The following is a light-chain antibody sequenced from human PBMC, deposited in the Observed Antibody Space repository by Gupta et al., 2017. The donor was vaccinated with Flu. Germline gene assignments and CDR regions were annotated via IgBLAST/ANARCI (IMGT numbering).Light chain of an antibody. J-gene: IGLJ2*01. CDR2: NTS. V-gene: IGLV7-46*01. CDR1: TGAVTSDHY. Sequence: QAVVTQEPSLTVSTGGTVTLTCGSSTGAVTSDHYPYWFQQKPGQAPKTLIFNTSKRHSWAPARFSGSLLGDKAALTLSGAQPEDEAEYYCLLSYGGGRPVFGGGTKLTVL. CDR3: LLSYGGGRPV.